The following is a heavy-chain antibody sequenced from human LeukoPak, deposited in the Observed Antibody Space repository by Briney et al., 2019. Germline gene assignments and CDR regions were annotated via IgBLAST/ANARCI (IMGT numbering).Heavy chain of an antibody. D-gene: IGHD3-22*01. CDR2: ISSSSSYI. CDR3: ARGHSSGYYYDFDY. V-gene: IGHV3-21*01. Sequence: GGSLRLSCAASGFTFSSSAMNWVRQAPGKGLEWVSSISSSSSYIYYADSVKGRFTISRDNAKNSLYLQMNSLRAEDTAVYYCARGHSSGYYYDFDYWGQGTLVTVSS. CDR1: GFTFSSSA. J-gene: IGHJ4*02.